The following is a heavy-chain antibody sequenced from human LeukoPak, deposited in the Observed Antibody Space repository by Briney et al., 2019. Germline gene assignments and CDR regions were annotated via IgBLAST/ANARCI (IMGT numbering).Heavy chain of an antibody. V-gene: IGHV3-30*01. CDR2: ISYDGSNK. J-gene: IGHJ5*02. Sequence: GGSLRLSCAASGFTFSSYAMHWVRQAPGKGLEWVAVISYDGSNKYYADSVKGRFTISRDNSKKTLYLQMNSLRAEDTAVYYCARDDFWSGYTDPWGQGTLVTVSS. D-gene: IGHD3-3*01. CDR3: ARDDFWSGYTDP. CDR1: GFTFSSYA.